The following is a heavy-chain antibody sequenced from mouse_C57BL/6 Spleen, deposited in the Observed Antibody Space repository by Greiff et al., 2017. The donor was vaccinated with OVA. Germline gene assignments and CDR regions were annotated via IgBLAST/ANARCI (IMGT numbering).Heavy chain of an antibody. D-gene: IGHD3-2*02. J-gene: IGHJ2*01. V-gene: IGHV1-80*01. CDR1: GYAFSSYW. CDR3: ARSPGYYFDY. CDR2: IYPGDGDT. Sequence: VKLQESGAELVKPGASVKISCKASGYAFSSYWMNWVKQRPGKGLEWIGQIYPGDGDTNYNGKLKGKATLTADKSSSTAYMQLSSLTSEDSAVYFCARSPGYYFDYWGQGTTLTVSS.